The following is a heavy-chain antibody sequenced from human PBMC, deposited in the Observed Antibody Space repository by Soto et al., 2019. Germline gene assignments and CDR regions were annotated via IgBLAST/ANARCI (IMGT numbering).Heavy chain of an antibody. Sequence: QIQLLQSGAEVKKPGASVKVTCKASGYTFRNLGISWVRQAPGQGLEWMGWISAYNANANYAQKFKGRLTMTADTSTSTAYMELRSLRSDDTAVDYCARENSYIDYCGQGTLVTVSS. CDR3: ARENSYIDY. CDR2: ISAYNANA. CDR1: GYTFRNLG. J-gene: IGHJ4*02. V-gene: IGHV1-18*01.